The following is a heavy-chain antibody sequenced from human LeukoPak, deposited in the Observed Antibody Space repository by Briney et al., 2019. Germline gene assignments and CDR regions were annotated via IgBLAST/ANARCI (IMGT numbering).Heavy chain of an antibody. D-gene: IGHD3-16*01. J-gene: IGHJ3*02. V-gene: IGHV4-61*02. Sequence: SETLSLTCTVSGGSISSGSYYWSWIRQPAGKGLEWIGRIYTSGSTNYNPSLKSRVTISVDTSKNQFSLKLSSVTAADTAVYYCARVAYTDTDAFDIWGQGTMVTVSS. CDR2: IYTSGST. CDR3: ARVAYTDTDAFDI. CDR1: GGSISSGSYY.